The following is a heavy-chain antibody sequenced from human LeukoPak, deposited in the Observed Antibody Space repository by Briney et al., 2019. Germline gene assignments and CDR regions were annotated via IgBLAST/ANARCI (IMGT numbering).Heavy chain of an antibody. CDR2: IKQDGSEK. V-gene: IGHV3-7*03. Sequence: GGSLRLSCAASGFIFSRHWMSWVRQAPGKGLEWVANIKQDGSEKHYVDSVKGRFTISRDNAKNSLYLQMDSLRAEDTAIYYCARDANAGYSVNWFDPWGQGTLVTVSS. D-gene: IGHD5/OR15-5a*01. CDR1: GFIFSRHW. J-gene: IGHJ5*01. CDR3: ARDANAGYSVNWFDP.